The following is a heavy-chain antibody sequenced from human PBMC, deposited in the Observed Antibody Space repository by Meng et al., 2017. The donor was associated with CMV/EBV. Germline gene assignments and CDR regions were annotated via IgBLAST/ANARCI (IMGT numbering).Heavy chain of an antibody. Sequence: GSLRLSCAVHGGSFSGYYWSWIRQPPGKGLEWIGEINHSGSTNYNPSLKSRVTISVDTSKNQFSLKLSSVTAADTAVYYCARGMSGRYGYYYYYYGMDVWGQGTTVTVSS. V-gene: IGHV4-34*01. D-gene: IGHD3-3*01. J-gene: IGHJ6*02. CDR1: GGSFSGYY. CDR3: ARGMSGRYGYYYYYYGMDV. CDR2: INHSGST.